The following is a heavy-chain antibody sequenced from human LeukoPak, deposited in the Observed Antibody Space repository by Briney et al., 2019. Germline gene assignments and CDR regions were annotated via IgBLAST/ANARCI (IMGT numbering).Heavy chain of an antibody. V-gene: IGHV1-46*01. D-gene: IGHD6-13*01. CDR1: GYTFTSYY. J-gene: IGHJ5*02. Sequence: GASVKVSCKASGYTFTSYYMHWVRQAPGQGLEWMGIINPSGGSTSYAQKFQGRGTMTRDTSTSTVYMELSSLRSEDTAVYYCAYCSSWLWFDPWGQGTLVTVSS. CDR3: AYCSSWLWFDP. CDR2: INPSGGST.